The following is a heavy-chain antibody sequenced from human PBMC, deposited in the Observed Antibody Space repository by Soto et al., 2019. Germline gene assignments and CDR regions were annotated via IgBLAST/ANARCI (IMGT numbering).Heavy chain of an antibody. J-gene: IGHJ1*01. V-gene: IGHV3-53*01. CDR1: GGSISSGGYS. CDR2: IYSGGST. D-gene: IGHD3-22*01. Sequence: LTCAVSGGSISSGGYSWSWIRQPPGKGLEWVSVIYSGGSTYYADSVKGRFTISRDNSKNTLYLQMNSLRAEDTAVYYCARDRVESGYPEYFQHWGQGTLVTVSS. CDR3: ARDRVESGYPEYFQH.